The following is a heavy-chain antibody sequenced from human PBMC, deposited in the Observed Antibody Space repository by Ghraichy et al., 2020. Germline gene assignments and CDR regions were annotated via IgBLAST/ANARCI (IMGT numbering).Heavy chain of an antibody. J-gene: IGHJ6*02. V-gene: IGHV3-21*01. Sequence: ESLNISCAASGFTFSTYSMNWVRQAPGKGLEWVSSITSSSSYIYYADSVKGRFTISRDNAKNSLYLQMNSLRAEDTAVYYCARVSNPSYYYYVMDVWGQGTTVTVSS. CDR2: ITSSSSYI. D-gene: IGHD3-3*02. CDR1: GFTFSTYS. CDR3: ARVSNPSYYYYVMDV.